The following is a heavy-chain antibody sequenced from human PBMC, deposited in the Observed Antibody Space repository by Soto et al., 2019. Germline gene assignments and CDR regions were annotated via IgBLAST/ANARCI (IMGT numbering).Heavy chain of an antibody. D-gene: IGHD3-22*01. J-gene: IGHJ3*02. CDR1: GATLNTFINYG. Sequence: QVQLVQSGAEVRKPGASVKVSCKASGATLNTFINYGITWVRQAPGQGLEWMGGIIPVFGTAHYAQKFQGRGTISADESTRTAYMELSSLRSEDTAVYYCARGAATKIVVVIYDAFEIWGQGTRVTVSS. CDR2: IIPVFGTA. CDR3: ARGAATKIVVVIYDAFEI. V-gene: IGHV1-69*12.